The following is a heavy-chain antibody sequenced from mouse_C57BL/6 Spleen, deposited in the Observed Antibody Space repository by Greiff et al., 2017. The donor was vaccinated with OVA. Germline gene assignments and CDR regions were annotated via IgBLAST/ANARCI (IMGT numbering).Heavy chain of an antibody. CDR3: ARETGTFV. V-gene: IGHV3-6*01. J-gene: IGHJ1*03. CDR2: ISYDGSN. D-gene: IGHD4-1*01. Sequence: EVKVEESGPGLVKPSQSLSLTCSVTGYSITSGYYWNWIRQFPGNKLEWMGYISYDGSNNYNPSLKNRISITRDTSKNQFFLKLNSVTTEDTATYYCARETGTFVWGTGTTVTVSS. CDR1: GYSITSGYY.